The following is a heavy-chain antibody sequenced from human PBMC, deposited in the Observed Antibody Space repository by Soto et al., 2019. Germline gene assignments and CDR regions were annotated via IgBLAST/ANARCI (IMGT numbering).Heavy chain of an antibody. J-gene: IGHJ4*02. CDR1: GFTFSSYA. V-gene: IGHV3-30-3*01. CDR2: ISYDGSNK. CDR3: ARVERQFFPCDY. D-gene: IGHD3-3*01. Sequence: QVQLVESGGGVVQPGRSLRLSCAASGFTFSSYAMHWVRQAPGKGLEWVAVISYDGSNKYYADSVKGRFTISRDNSKNTRYLQMNSLRAEDTAVYYCARVERQFFPCDYWGQGTLVTVSS.